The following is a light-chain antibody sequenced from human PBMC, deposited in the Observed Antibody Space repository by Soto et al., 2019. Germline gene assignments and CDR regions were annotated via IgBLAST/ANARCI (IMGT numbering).Light chain of an antibody. CDR3: SSYTTSNTRQIV. CDR2: DVS. CDR1: SSDVGGYNY. V-gene: IGLV2-14*03. J-gene: IGLJ1*01. Sequence: QSVLTQPASVSGSPGQSITISCTGTSSDVGGYNYVSWYQHHPGKAPKLMIYDVSNRPSGASNRFSGSKSGNAASPTISGPQPEDEADYYCSSYTTSNTRQIVFGTGTKVTVL.